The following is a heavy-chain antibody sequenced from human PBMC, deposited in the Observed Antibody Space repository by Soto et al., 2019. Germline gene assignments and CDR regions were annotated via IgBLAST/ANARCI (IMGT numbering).Heavy chain of an antibody. V-gene: IGHV1-8*01. J-gene: IGHJ4*02. CDR1: GYTFTSYD. CDR3: ARAKGGYDDY. Sequence: QVRLVQSGAEVKKPGASVKVSCKASGYTFTSYDINWVRQATGQGLEWMGWMNPNSGNTGYAQKFQGRVTMTRNTSITTGYVGLSSLRAEATAVDYSARAKGGYDDYCSQGSVVTVSS. CDR2: MNPNSGNT. D-gene: IGHD5-12*01.